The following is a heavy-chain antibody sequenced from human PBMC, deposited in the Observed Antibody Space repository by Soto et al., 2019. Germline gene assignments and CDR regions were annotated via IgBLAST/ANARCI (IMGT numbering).Heavy chain of an antibody. CDR2: IYHSGST. Sequence: SETLSLTCAVYGGSFSGYYWSWIRQPPGKGLEWIGEIYHSGSTNYNPSLKSRVTISVDKSKNQFSLKLSSVTAADTAVYYCARCYGSGSSYYYYYGMDVWGQGTTVT. V-gene: IGHV4-34*01. J-gene: IGHJ6*02. CDR1: GGSFSGYY. D-gene: IGHD3-10*01. CDR3: ARCYGSGSSYYYYYGMDV.